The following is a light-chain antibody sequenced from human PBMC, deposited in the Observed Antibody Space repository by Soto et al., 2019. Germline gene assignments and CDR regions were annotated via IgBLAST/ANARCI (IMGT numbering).Light chain of an antibody. CDR2: GAS. CDR3: QQYNDWPRT. Sequence: EIVMTQSPATLSVSPGERATLSCRASQSVTSNLAWYQQKPGQAPRLLMYGASTRATGFPARFSGSGSGREFTLTITSLRSEDFAVYFCQQYNDWPRTFGQGTKVEIK. V-gene: IGKV3-15*01. CDR1: QSVTSN. J-gene: IGKJ1*01.